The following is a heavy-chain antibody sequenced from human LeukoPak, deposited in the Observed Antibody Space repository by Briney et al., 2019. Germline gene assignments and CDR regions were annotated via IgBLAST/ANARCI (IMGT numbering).Heavy chain of an antibody. J-gene: IGHJ4*02. D-gene: IGHD6-19*01. V-gene: IGHV1-69*13. Sequence: GASVKVSCKASGGTFNNYGINWVRQAPGQGLEWMGGIIPIFDTPYYAQNFQDRFTITADESTSTAYMELTSLRAEDTAVYFCARVGLPAYSNGGLENWGQGTLVTVSS. CDR3: ARVGLPAYSNGGLEN. CDR1: GGTFNNYG. CDR2: IIPIFDTP.